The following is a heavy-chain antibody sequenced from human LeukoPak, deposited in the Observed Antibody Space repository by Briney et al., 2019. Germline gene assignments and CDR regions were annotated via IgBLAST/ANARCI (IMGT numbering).Heavy chain of an antibody. D-gene: IGHD3-10*01. J-gene: IGHJ6*04. CDR1: GVSISSSSYY. Sequence: SETLSLTCTVSGVSISSSSYYWGWLRQPPGKGLEWIGSIYHSGSTYYNPSLKSRVTISVDTSKNQVSLKLSSVTAADTAVYYCAGPPGITRGRMDVWGKGTTVTVSS. V-gene: IGHV4-39*07. CDR2: IYHSGST. CDR3: AGPPGITRGRMDV.